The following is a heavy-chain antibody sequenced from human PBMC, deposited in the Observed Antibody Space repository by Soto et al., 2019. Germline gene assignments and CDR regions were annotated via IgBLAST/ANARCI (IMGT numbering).Heavy chain of an antibody. CDR2: IYSGGST. V-gene: IGHV3-66*01. Sequence: EVQLVESGGGLVQPGGSLRLSCAASGFTVSSNYMSWVRQAPGKGLEWISVIYSGGSTYYADSVKGRFTISRDNSKNTLYLQMSSLRAEDTAVYYCASPGGLSGYHFDDWSQGTLVTVSS. CDR1: GFTVSSNY. CDR3: ASPGGLSGYHFDD. D-gene: IGHD3-22*01. J-gene: IGHJ4*02.